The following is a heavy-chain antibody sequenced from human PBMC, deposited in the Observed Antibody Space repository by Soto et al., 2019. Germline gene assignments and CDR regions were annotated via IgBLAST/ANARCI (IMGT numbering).Heavy chain of an antibody. D-gene: IGHD2-15*01. CDR3: ARVGYCSGGSCYYWFDP. V-gene: IGHV1-3*01. CDR1: GYTFTSYA. J-gene: IGHJ5*02. Sequence: ASVKVSCKASGYTFTSYAMHWVRQAPGQRLEWMGWINAGNGNTKYSQKFQGRVTITRDTSASTAYMELSSLRSEDTAVYYCARVGYCSGGSCYYWFDPWGKGTLVTVSS. CDR2: INAGNGNT.